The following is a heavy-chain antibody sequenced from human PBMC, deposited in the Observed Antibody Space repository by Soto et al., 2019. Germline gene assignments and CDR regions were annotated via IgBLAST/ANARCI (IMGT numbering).Heavy chain of an antibody. J-gene: IGHJ4*02. Sequence: SETLSLTCAVYGGSFSGYYWIWIRQPPGKGLEWIGEINHSGSTNYTPSLKSRVTISVDTSKNQFSLKLSSVTAADTAVYYCARVLSSSSGIDYWGQGTLVTVSS. D-gene: IGHD6-6*01. CDR3: ARVLSSSSGIDY. CDR2: INHSGST. V-gene: IGHV4-34*01. CDR1: GGSFSGYY.